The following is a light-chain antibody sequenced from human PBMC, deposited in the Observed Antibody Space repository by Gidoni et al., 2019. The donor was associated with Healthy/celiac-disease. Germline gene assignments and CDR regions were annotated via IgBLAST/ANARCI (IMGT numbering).Light chain of an antibody. J-gene: IGKJ5*01. Sequence: TGSPATLSVSPGERATLSCRASQSVSSNLAWYQQKPGQAPRLLIYGASTRATGIPARFSGSGSGTEFTLTISSLQSEDFAVYYCQQYNNWPPIPLGQGTRLEIK. CDR1: QSVSSN. CDR2: GAS. CDR3: QQYNNWPPIP. V-gene: IGKV3-15*01.